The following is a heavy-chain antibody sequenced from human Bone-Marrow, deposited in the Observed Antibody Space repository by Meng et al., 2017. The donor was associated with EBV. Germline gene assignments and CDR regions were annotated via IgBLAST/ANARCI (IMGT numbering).Heavy chain of an antibody. CDR1: GCAVSSYW. Sequence: VQLVESVVGLGHPGGALRLYCLEYGCAVSSYWKHWVLQGAGKGLVWVSRINRDGSSTSYADSVKGRFTISRDNAKNTLYLQMNSLRAEDTAVYYCARDLGYYDSSGYYYWGQGTLVTVSS. CDR2: INRDGSST. D-gene: IGHD3-22*01. J-gene: IGHJ4*02. V-gene: IGHV3-74*01. CDR3: ARDLGYYDSSGYYY.